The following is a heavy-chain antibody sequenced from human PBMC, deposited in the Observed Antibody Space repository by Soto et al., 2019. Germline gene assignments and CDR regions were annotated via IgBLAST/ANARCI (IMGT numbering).Heavy chain of an antibody. CDR2: ISSNGGST. CDR3: ARGLVRGVFDY. V-gene: IGHV3-64*01. Sequence: EVQLVESGGGLVQPGGSLRLSCAASGFTFSSYAMHWVRQAPGKGLEYVSTISSNGGSTYYANSVKGRLTISRDNSKNTLYLQMGSLSAEDMAVYYCARGLVRGVFDYWGQGTRVTVSS. J-gene: IGHJ4*02. D-gene: IGHD3-10*01. CDR1: GFTFSSYA.